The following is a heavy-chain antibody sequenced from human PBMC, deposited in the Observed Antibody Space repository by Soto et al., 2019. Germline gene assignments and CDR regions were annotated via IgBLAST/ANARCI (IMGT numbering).Heavy chain of an antibody. D-gene: IGHD2-15*01. J-gene: IGHJ4*02. V-gene: IGHV3-30-3*01. CDR2: ISYDGSNK. Sequence: GGSLRLSCAASGFTFSSYAMHWVRQAPGKGLEWVAVISYDGSNKYYADSVKGRFTISRDNSKNTLYLQMNSLRAEDTAVYYCARDAFVWYCSGGSCYGGGPFDYWGQGTLVTVSS. CDR3: ARDAFVWYCSGGSCYGGGPFDY. CDR1: GFTFSSYA.